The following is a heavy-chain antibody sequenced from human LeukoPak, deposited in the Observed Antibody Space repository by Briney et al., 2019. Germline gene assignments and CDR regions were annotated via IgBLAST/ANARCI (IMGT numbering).Heavy chain of an antibody. Sequence: ASVKVSCKASGYYFSGHDIYWVRQAPGQGLEWVGWINLNSGDTYYAQNFQRRFSITSDTSKSTTYMDLASLAPDDTAVYYCARVPVPAPRRGLYFDYWGQGTLITVSS. CDR2: INLNSGDT. V-gene: IGHV1-2*02. J-gene: IGHJ4*02. D-gene: IGHD2-2*01. CDR1: GYYFSGHD. CDR3: ARVPVPAPRRGLYFDY.